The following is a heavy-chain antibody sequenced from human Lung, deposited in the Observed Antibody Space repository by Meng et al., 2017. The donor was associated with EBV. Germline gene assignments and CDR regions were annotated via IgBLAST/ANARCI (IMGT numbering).Heavy chain of an antibody. CDR2: INDSGST. D-gene: IGHD1-26*01. Sequence: QVQLQRWGAGLLKPSGTLSLTCAVYGGSFSGSFSGYYWSWIRQAPGKGLEWIGEINDSGSTDYNPSLKSRLTISVDRSKSQFSLELSSVTAEDTAVYYCARSTFDYWGQGTLVTVSS. V-gene: IGHV4-34*01. CDR3: ARSTFDY. J-gene: IGHJ4*02. CDR1: GGSFSGSFSGYY.